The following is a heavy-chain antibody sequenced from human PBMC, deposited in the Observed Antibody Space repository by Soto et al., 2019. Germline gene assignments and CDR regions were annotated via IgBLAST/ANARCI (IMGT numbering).Heavy chain of an antibody. CDR1: GFTFSSYE. CDR2: ISSSGSTI. V-gene: IGHV3-48*03. D-gene: IGHD6-19*01. CDR3: ARVVAVAGDY. Sequence: HPGGSLRLSCAASGFTFSSYEMNWVRQAPGKGLEWVSYISSSGSTIYYADSVKGRFTISRDNAKNSLYLQMNSLRAEDTAVYYCARVVAVAGDYWGQGTLVTVSS. J-gene: IGHJ4*02.